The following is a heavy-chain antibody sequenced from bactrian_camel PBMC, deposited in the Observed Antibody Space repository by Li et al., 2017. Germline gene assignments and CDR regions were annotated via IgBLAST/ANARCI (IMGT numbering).Heavy chain of an antibody. J-gene: IGHJ4*01. CDR2: VDPSGGA. V-gene: IGHV3S53*01. Sequence: HVQLVESGGGSVQAGGSLRLSCRVSAYTECNYAMSWYRQAPGKEREFVSEVDPSGGASYADSVKGRFTISHDGAKSTVSLQMNSLKPEDAAIYYCAGEAGADCEGSNYRYWSQGTQVTVS. D-gene: IGHD2*01. CDR1: AYTECNYA.